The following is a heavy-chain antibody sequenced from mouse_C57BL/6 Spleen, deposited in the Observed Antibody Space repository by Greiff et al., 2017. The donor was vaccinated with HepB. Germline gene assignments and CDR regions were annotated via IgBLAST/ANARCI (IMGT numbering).Heavy chain of an antibody. Sequence: QVTLKESGPGILQSSQTLSLTCSFSGFSLSTSGMGVSWIRQPSGKGLEWLAHIYWDDDKRYNPSLKSRLTISKDTSRNQVFLKITSVDTADTATYYCARSHYDYDVPFAYWGQGTLVTVSA. CDR2: IYWDDDK. CDR3: ARSHYDYDVPFAY. V-gene: IGHV8-12*01. D-gene: IGHD2-4*01. J-gene: IGHJ3*01. CDR1: GFSLSTSGMG.